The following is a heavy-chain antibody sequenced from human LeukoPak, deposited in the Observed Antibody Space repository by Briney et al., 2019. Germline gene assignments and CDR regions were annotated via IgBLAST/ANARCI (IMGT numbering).Heavy chain of an antibody. CDR3: ARDRDYYDRSGYYYFDY. J-gene: IGHJ4*02. V-gene: IGHV3-7*04. CDR1: GLTLSSYW. CDR2: IKQDGREK. Sequence: GGSLTLSCAASGLTLSSYWMTWVRHARGRGLEWVANIKQDGREKYYVDSVKGRFTNSRDNAKNSLYLQMNSLRAEDTAVYYCARDRDYYDRSGYYYFDYWGQGTLVTVSS. D-gene: IGHD3-22*01.